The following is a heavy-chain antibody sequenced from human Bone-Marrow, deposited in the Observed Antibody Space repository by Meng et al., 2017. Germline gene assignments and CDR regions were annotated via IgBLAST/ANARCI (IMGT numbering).Heavy chain of an antibody. Sequence: QVQLEESGPEIVKPSQPLYLPCTVSGCSISSWCYYWSWIRPEPGKGLEWIGDIYYSERNYSNTSLKSRVTIPVDTFKTLFSLKMRPVTAEATVVYYCASFYVSGGLDYWGQGTLVTVSS. CDR1: GCSISSWCYY. CDR3: ASFYVSGGLDY. CDR2: IYYSERN. J-gene: IGHJ4*02. V-gene: IGHV4-31*03. D-gene: IGHD4-23*01.